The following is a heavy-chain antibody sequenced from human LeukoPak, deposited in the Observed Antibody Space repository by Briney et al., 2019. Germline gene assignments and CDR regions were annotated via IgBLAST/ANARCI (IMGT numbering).Heavy chain of an antibody. CDR3: AKGPYYGSGSYPYYFDY. D-gene: IGHD3-10*01. CDR1: GYTFTGYY. J-gene: IGHJ4*02. Sequence: ASVKVSCKASGYTFTGYYMHWVRQAPGQGLEWMGRINPNSGGTNYAQKFQGRVTMTRDTSISTAYMELSRLRSDDTAVYYYAKGPYYGSGSYPYYFDYWGQGTLVTASS. V-gene: IGHV1-2*06. CDR2: INPNSGGT.